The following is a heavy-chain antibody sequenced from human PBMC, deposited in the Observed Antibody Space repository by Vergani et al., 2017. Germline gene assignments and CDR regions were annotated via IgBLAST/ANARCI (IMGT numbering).Heavy chain of an antibody. CDR2: ISGSGGST. Sequence: EVQLLESGGGLVQPGGSLRRSCAASGFTFSSYAMSWVRQAPGKGLEWVSAISGSGGSTNYADSVKGRFPIPRDNSKNTLYRQMNSLRAEDTAVYYCAVRRPYSSSWCHAVDIWGQGTMVTVSS. D-gene: IGHD6-13*01. V-gene: IGHV3-23*01. CDR1: GFTFSSYA. CDR3: AVRRPYSSSWCHAVDI. J-gene: IGHJ3*02.